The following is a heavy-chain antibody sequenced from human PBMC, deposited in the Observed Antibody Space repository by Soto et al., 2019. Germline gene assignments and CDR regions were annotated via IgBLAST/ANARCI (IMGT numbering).Heavy chain of an antibody. CDR1: RFSFSTYT. D-gene: IGHD4-17*01. V-gene: IGHV3-21*01. J-gene: IGHJ4*02. CDR2: ISYSSSSI. CDR3: ARGTYGDYDY. Sequence: EVQLVESGGGLVSPGGSLRLSCAASRFSFSTYTMNWVRQAPGKGLEWVSSISYSSSSIYHANSVKGRFTISRDNAKNSLYLQMDSLRPEDTAVYYCARGTYGDYDYWGQGTLVTVSS.